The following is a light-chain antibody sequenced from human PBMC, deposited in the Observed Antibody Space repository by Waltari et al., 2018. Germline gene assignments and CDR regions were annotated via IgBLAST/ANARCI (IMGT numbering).Light chain of an antibody. V-gene: IGKV1-8*01. CDR2: AAS. Sequence: AIGLTQSPFSFYASIGDSVTITCRASQDINSYLAWYQQKPGKATKLLIYAASTLQSGVPSRFSGSGSGTDFKLTISCLQSEDFATYSCQHYYNYPKTFGQGTQVEIK. J-gene: IGKJ1*01. CDR1: QDINSY. CDR3: QHYYNYPKT.